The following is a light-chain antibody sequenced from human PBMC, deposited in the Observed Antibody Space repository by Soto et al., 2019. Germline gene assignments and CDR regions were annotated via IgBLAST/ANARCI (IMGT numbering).Light chain of an antibody. Sequence: EMVMTQSPATLSVSPGEGATLSCRASQSVSSNLARYQQKPGQAPRLLIYGASTRATGIPARFSGSGSGTEFTLTISSLQSEDFAVYYCQQYNNWPPWTFGQGTKVDIK. V-gene: IGKV3-15*01. CDR2: GAS. J-gene: IGKJ1*01. CDR3: QQYNNWPPWT. CDR1: QSVSSN.